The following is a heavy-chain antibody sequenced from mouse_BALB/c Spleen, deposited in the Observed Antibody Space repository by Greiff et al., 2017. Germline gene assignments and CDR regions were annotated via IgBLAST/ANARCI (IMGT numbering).Heavy chain of an antibody. CDR2: IDPENGNT. J-gene: IGHJ3*01. CDR1: GFNIKDYY. V-gene: IGHV14-1*02. Sequence: EVQLQQSGAELVRPGALVKLSCKASGFNIKDYYMHWVKQRPEQGLEWIGWIDPENGNTIYDPKFQGKASITADTSSNTAYLQLSSLTSEDTAVYYCARGAKAWFAYWGQGTLVTVSA. CDR3: ARGAKAWFAY.